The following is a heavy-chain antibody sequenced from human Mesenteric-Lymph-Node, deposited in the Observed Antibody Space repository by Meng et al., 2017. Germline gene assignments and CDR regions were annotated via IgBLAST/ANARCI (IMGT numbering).Heavy chain of an antibody. CDR3: ARAGSIYYYYYYGMDV. V-gene: IGHV4-34*01. CDR2: INHSGST. J-gene: IGHJ6*02. D-gene: IGHD2-21*01. Sequence: SETLSLTCAVYGGSFSGYYWSWIRQPPGKGLEWIGEINHSGSTNYNPSLKSRVTISVDTSKNQFSLKLSSVTAADTAVYYCARAGSIYYYYYYGMDVWGQGTTVTVSS. CDR1: GGSFSGYY.